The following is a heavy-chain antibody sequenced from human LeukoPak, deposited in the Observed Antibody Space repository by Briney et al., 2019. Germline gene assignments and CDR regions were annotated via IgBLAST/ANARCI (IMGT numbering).Heavy chain of an antibody. V-gene: IGHV3-66*02. CDR3: ARDPLAQDYDGDY. D-gene: IGHD3-22*01. CDR2: IYSGGSI. Sequence: PGGSLRLSCAASGFTVGSNYMSWVRQAPGKGLEWVSVIYSGGSIYYADSVKGRFTISRDNSKNTLYLQMNSLRAEDTAVYYCARDPLAQDYDGDYWGQGTLVTVSS. CDR1: GFTVGSNY. J-gene: IGHJ4*02.